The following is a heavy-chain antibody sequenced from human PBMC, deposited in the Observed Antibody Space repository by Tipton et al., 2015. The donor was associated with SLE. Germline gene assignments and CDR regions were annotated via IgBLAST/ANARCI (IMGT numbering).Heavy chain of an antibody. J-gene: IGHJ4*02. CDR3: ASENYYDSSGPSPYFDY. CDR1: GYTFTSYY. D-gene: IGHD3-22*01. CDR2: INPSGGST. V-gene: IGHV1-46*01. Sequence: QSGPEVKKPGASVKVSCKASGYTFTSYYMHWVRQAPGQGLEWMGIINPSGGSTSYAQKFQGRVTMTSDTSTSTAYMELSSLRSEDTAVYYCASENYYDSSGPSPYFDYWGQGTLVTVSS.